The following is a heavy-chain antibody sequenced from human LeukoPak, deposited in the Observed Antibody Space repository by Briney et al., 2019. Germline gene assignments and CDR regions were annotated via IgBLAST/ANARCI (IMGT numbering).Heavy chain of an antibody. CDR2: IYSGGST. CDR1: GFTVSSNY. J-gene: IGHJ4*02. Sequence: RPGGSLRLSCAASGFTVSSNYMSWVRQAPGKGLEWVSVIYSGGSTYYADSVKGRFTISRDNSKNTLYLQMNSLRAEDRAVYYCASPSGSYYFDYWGQGTLVTVSS. V-gene: IGHV3-66*02. CDR3: ASPSGSYYFDY. D-gene: IGHD1-26*01.